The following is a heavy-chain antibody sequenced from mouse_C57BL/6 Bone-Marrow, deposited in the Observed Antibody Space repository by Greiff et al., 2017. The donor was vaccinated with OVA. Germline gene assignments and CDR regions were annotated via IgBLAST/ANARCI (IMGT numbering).Heavy chain of an antibody. CDR3: AREINYYGSSYGFDY. D-gene: IGHD1-1*01. CDR2: ISDGGSYT. J-gene: IGHJ2*01. Sequence: EVQRVESGGGLVKPGGSLKLSCAASGFTFSSYAMSWVRQTPEKRLEWVATISDGGSYTYYPDNVKGRFTISRDNAKNNLYLQMSHLKSEDTAMYYCAREINYYGSSYGFDYWGQGTTLTVSS. CDR1: GFTFSSYA. V-gene: IGHV5-4*01.